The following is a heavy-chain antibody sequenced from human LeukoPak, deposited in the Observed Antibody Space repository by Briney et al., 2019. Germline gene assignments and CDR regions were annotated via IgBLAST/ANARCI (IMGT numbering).Heavy chain of an antibody. CDR2: IYYSGST. V-gene: IGHV4-59*01. J-gene: IGHJ4*02. CDR3: ARSYDSSGAGWFDY. CDR1: GGSISSYY. D-gene: IGHD3-22*01. Sequence: SETLSLTCTDSGGSISSYYWSWIRQPPGKGLEWIGYIYYSGSTNYNPSLKRRVTISVDTSKNQFSLKLSSVTAADTAVYYCARSYDSSGAGWFDYWGQGTLVTVSS.